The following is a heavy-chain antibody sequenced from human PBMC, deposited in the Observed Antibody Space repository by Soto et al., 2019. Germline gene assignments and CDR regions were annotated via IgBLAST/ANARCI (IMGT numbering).Heavy chain of an antibody. Sequence: GGSLRLSCAASGFTFSIFAMSWVRQSPGKGLEWVSTISGSGGSTYYADAVKGRFTISRDNSMGTLYLQMKSLRVEDTAIYYCAKEVSLGSTVDLGYWGQGALVTVS. CDR1: GFTFSIFA. CDR2: ISGSGGST. J-gene: IGHJ4*02. D-gene: IGHD7-27*01. CDR3: AKEVSLGSTVDLGY. V-gene: IGHV3-23*01.